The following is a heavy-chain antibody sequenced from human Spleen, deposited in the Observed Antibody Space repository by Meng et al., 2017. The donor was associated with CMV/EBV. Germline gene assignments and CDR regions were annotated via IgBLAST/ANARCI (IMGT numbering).Heavy chain of an antibody. D-gene: IGHD3-10*01. CDR3: AKSYGSGSYYNSQYGMDV. CDR1: GFTVSSNY. J-gene: IGHJ6*02. CDR2: IYSGGGST. Sequence: GESLKISCAASGFTVSSNYMSWVRQAPGKGLEWVSVIYSGGGSTYYADSVKGRFTISRDDSKKTLNLQMNSLRVEDTAKYYCAKSYGSGSYYNSQYGMDVWGQGTTVTVSS. V-gene: IGHV3-23*03.